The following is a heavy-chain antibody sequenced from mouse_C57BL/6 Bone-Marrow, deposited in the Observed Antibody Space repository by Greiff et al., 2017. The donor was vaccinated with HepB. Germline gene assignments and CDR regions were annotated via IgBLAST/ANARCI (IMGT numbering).Heavy chain of an antibody. D-gene: IGHD1-2*01. J-gene: IGHJ2*01. V-gene: IGHV5-9-1*02. Sequence: EVKLMESGEGLVKPGGSLKLSCAASGFTFSSYAMSWVRQTPEKRLEWVAYISSGGDYIYYADTVKGRFTISRDNARNTLYLQMSSLKSEDTAMYYCTRETARNYFDYWGQGTTLTVSS. CDR1: GFTFSSYA. CDR2: ISSGGDYI. CDR3: TRETARNYFDY.